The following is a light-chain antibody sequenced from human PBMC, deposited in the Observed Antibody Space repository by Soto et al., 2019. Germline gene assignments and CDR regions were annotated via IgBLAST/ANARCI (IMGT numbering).Light chain of an antibody. V-gene: IGKV3-15*01. CDR3: QQYNNWPDS. Sequence: EIVMKQSPGTLSVSPGERVTLSCRASQSVGRNLAWYQQKPRQAPRLLIYTTSTRAPGIPARFTGSVSGTEFTLTISSLQSEDSAVYYCQQYNNWPDSFGGGTKVEIK. J-gene: IGKJ4*01. CDR2: TTS. CDR1: QSVGRN.